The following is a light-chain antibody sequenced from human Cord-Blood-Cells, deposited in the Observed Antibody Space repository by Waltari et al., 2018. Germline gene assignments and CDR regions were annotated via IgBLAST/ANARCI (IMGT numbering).Light chain of an antibody. CDR2: DVS. V-gene: IGLV2-11*01. Sequence: QSALTQPRSVSGSPGQSVTISCTGTSSDVGGFNVVSWYHQHPGKAPKLMIYDVSKRPSGVPDPFSGSKSGNTASLTISGLQAEDEADYYCCSYAGSYTYVFGTGTKVTVL. CDR3: CSYAGSYTYV. CDR1: SSDVGGFNV. J-gene: IGLJ1*01.